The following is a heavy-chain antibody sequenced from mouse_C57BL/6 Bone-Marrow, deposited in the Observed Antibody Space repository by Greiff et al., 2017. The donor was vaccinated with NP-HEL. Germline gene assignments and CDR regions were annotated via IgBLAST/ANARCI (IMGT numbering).Heavy chain of an antibody. J-gene: IGHJ2*01. CDR3: ARRNYDGYYAYFDY. Sequence: VQLQQPGAELVRPGSSVKLSCKASGYTFTSYWMHWVKQRPIQGLEWIGNIDPSDSETHYNQKFKDKATLTVDKSSSTAYMQLSSLTSEDSAVYYCARRNYDGYYAYFDYWGQGTTLTVSS. V-gene: IGHV1-52*01. CDR1: GYTFTSYW. D-gene: IGHD2-3*01. CDR2: IDPSDSET.